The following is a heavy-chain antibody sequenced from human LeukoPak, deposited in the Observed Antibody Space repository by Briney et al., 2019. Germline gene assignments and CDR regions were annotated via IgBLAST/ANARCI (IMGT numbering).Heavy chain of an antibody. V-gene: IGHV5-51*01. J-gene: IGHJ6*03. CDR3: ARLSAVAGLENYYYYYYMDV. CDR1: GYSFTSYW. CDR2: IYPGDSDT. Sequence: GESLKISCKGSGYSFTSYWIGWVRQMPGKGLERMGIIYPGDSDTRYSPSFQGQVTISADKSISTAYLQWSSLKASDTAMYYCARLSAVAGLENYYYYYYMDVWGKGTTVTVSS. D-gene: IGHD6-19*01.